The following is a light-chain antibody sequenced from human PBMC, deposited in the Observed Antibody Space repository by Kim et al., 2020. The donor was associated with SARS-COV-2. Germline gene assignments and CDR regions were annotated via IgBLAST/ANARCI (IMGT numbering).Light chain of an antibody. V-gene: IGLV2-14*03. CDR2: DVS. CDR1: SSDVGGYNY. J-gene: IGLJ3*02. Sequence: QSALTQPASVSGSPGQSITISCTGTSSDVGGYNYVSWYQQHPGKAPKLMIYDVSNRPSGVSNLFSGSKSGNTASLTISGLQAEAEADYYCSSYTSSSTLWGFGGGPPLTVL. CDR3: SSYTSSSTLWG.